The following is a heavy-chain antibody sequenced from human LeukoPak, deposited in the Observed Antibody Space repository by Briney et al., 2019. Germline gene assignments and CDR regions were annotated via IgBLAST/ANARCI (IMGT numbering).Heavy chain of an antibody. J-gene: IGHJ4*02. Sequence: QPGRSLRLSCAASGFTFTNYAMHWVRQAPGKGLEWVAVISYDGGNKYYADSVKGRFTVSRDNFKNMLYLQMNSLRADDTAVYYCARDISGSFSIDYWGQGTLVTVSS. CDR2: ISYDGGNK. CDR3: ARDISGSFSIDY. V-gene: IGHV3-30-3*01. D-gene: IGHD1-26*01. CDR1: GFTFTNYA.